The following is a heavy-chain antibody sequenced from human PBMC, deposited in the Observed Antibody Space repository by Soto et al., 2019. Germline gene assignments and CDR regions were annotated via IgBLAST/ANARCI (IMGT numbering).Heavy chain of an antibody. CDR2: IYYSGST. CDR1: GGSISSGDYY. Sequence: QVQLQESGPGLVKPSQTLSLTCTVSGGSISSGDYYWSWIRQPPGKGLEGIGYIYYSGSTYYNPSLKSRVTISVDTSKNQFSLKLSSVTAADTAVYYCARGGGNSPYYYYGMDVWGQGTTVTVSS. J-gene: IGHJ6*02. CDR3: ARGGGNSPYYYYGMDV. D-gene: IGHD2-21*02. V-gene: IGHV4-30-4*01.